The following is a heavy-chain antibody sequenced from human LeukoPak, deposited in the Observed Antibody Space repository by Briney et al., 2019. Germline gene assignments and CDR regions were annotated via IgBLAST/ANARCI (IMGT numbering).Heavy chain of an antibody. CDR2: IYYSGST. J-gene: IGHJ4*02. D-gene: IGHD4-17*01. CDR1: GGSISSSSYY. CDR3: ARLDYGDESYFDY. Sequence: PSETLSLTCTVSGGSISSSSYYWGWIRQPPGKGLEWTGSIYYSGSTYYNPSLKSRVTISVDTSKNQFSLKLSSVTAADTAVYYCARLDYGDESYFDYWGQGTLVTVSS. V-gene: IGHV4-39*01.